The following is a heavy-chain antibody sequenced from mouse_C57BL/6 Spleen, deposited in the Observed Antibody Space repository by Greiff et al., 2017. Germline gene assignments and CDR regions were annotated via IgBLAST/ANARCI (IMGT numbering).Heavy chain of an antibody. CDR3: ARGIYYGNYGVDY. Sequence: VKLQQPGTELVKPGASVKLSFKASGYTFTSYWMHWVKQRPGQGLEWIGNINPSNGGTNYNEKFKSKATLTVDKSSSTAYMQLSSLTSEDSAVYYCARGIYYGNYGVDYWGQGTTLTVSS. V-gene: IGHV1-53*01. J-gene: IGHJ2*01. CDR1: GYTFTSYW. CDR2: INPSNGGT. D-gene: IGHD2-1*01.